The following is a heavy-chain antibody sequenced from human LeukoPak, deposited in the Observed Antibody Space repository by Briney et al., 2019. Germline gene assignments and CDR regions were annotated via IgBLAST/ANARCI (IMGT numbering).Heavy chain of an antibody. CDR1: GFTFSSYT. V-gene: IGHV3-48*04. CDR3: ARDRSTVTGYFDY. D-gene: IGHD4-17*01. CDR2: ISRSSDSV. Sequence: GRSLRLSCAASGFTFSSYTMNWVRQAPGKGLEWVSYISRSSDSVYYAGSVKGRFTISRDNAKNSLYLQLNSLRAEDTAVYYCARDRSTVTGYFDYWGQGTLVTVSS. J-gene: IGHJ4*02.